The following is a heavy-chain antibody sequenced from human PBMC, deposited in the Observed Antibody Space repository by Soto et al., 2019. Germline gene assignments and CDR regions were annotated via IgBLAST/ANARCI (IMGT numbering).Heavy chain of an antibody. CDR3: ARRLVMYSVWFDP. Sequence: GGSMRVSCAASGLTFSSYAMSWVRQEPGKGLEWVSAISGSGGSTYYADSVKGRFTISRDNSKNTLYLQMNSLRAEDTAVYYCARRLVMYSVWFDPWGQGTLVTVSS. D-gene: IGHD3-9*01. CDR1: GLTFSSYA. CDR2: ISGSGGST. V-gene: IGHV3-23*01. J-gene: IGHJ5*02.